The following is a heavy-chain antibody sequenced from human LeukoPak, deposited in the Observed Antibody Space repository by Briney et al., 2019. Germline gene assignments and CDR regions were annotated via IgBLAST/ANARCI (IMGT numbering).Heavy chain of an antibody. D-gene: IGHD3-10*01. J-gene: IGHJ4*02. V-gene: IGHV4-31*03. CDR2: IYYSGST. Sequence: SQTLSLTCTVSGGSISSGGYYWSWIRQHPGKALEWIGYIYYSGSTYYNPSLKSRVTISVDTSKNQFSLKLSSVTAADTAVYYCARDPQNYGSGSYDWGQGTLVTVSS. CDR1: GGSISSGGYY. CDR3: ARDPQNYGSGSYD.